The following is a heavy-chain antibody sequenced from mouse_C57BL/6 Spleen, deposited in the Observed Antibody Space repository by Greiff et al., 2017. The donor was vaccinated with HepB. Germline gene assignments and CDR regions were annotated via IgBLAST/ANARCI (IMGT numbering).Heavy chain of an antibody. V-gene: IGHV2-9-1*01. CDR3: ARTAVVATNFDY. J-gene: IGHJ2*01. D-gene: IGHD1-1*01. Sequence: QVQLQQSGPGLVAPSQSLSITCTVSGFSLTSYAISWVRQPPGKGLEWLGVLWTGGGTNYNSALKSRLSISKDNSKSQVFLKMNSLQTDDTARYYCARTAVVATNFDYWGQGTTLTVSS. CDR1: GFSLTSYA. CDR2: LWTGGGT.